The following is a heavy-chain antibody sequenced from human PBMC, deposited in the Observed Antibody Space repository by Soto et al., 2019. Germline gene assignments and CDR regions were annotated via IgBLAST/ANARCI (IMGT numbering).Heavy chain of an antibody. CDR1: GGSITSRW. CDR3: GGNGYYAIDY. V-gene: IGHV4-4*02. CDR2: IYHSGDT. D-gene: IGHD1-26*01. Sequence: QVQLQESGPGLVKPSGTLSLTCAVSGGSITSRWWSWVRQPPGKGLEWIGEIYHSGDTTYNPSLGSRVAISVDKSKNQFSLKLSSVTAADTAVYYGGGNGYYAIDYWGQGTLVTVSS. J-gene: IGHJ4*02.